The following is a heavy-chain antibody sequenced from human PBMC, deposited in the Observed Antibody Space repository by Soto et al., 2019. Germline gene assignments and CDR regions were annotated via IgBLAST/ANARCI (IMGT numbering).Heavy chain of an antibody. V-gene: IGHV1-69*12. CDR2: IIPIFGTA. CDR1: GGTFSSYA. D-gene: IGHD6-13*01. Sequence: QVQLVQSGAEVKKPGSSVKVSCKASGGTFSSYAISWVRQAPGQGLEWMGGIIPIFGTANYAQKFQGRVTITAAESTSTASMELSSLSSDDTAVYYCARDGGKASGTILFGYWGQGPLVTVS. J-gene: IGHJ4*02. CDR3: ARDGGKASGTILFGY.